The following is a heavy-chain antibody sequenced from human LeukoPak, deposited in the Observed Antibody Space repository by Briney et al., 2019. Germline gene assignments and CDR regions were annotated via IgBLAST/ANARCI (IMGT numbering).Heavy chain of an antibody. CDR3: AKDEFGTFDY. CDR2: TSHDESNK. Sequence: GGSLRLSCAASGFTFSNSPMHWVRQAPGKGLEWVAVTSHDESNKYYADSVKGRFTISKDNSKNALYLQMNSLRAEDTAVYYCAKDEFGTFDYWGQGTLVTVSS. CDR1: GFTFSNSP. D-gene: IGHD3-10*01. J-gene: IGHJ4*02. V-gene: IGHV3-30-3*01.